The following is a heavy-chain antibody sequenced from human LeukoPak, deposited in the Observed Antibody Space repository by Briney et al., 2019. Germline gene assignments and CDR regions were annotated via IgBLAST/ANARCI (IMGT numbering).Heavy chain of an antibody. CDR3: ARGKCTNGVCYLLFDY. CDR2: INHSGST. Sequence: PSETLSLTCAVYGGSFSGYYWSWIRQPPGKGLEWIGEINHSGSTNYNPSLKSRVTISVDTSENQFSLKLSSVTAADTAVYYCARGKCTNGVCYLLFDYWGQGTLVTVSS. J-gene: IGHJ4*02. D-gene: IGHD2-8*01. V-gene: IGHV4-34*01. CDR1: GGSFSGYY.